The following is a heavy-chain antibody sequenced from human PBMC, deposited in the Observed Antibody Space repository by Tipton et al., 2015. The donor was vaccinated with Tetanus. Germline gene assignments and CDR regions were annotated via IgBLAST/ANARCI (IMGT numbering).Heavy chain of an antibody. Sequence: LRLSCTVSGGSISSYYWSWIRQPAGKGLEWIGRIYTSGSTNYNPSLKSRVTMSVDTSKNQFSLKLSSVTAADTAVYYCAGHYGSGSDDAFDIWGQGTTVTVSS. V-gene: IGHV4-4*07. CDR3: AGHYGSGSDDAFDI. D-gene: IGHD3-10*01. CDR2: IYTSGST. CDR1: GGSISSYY. J-gene: IGHJ3*02.